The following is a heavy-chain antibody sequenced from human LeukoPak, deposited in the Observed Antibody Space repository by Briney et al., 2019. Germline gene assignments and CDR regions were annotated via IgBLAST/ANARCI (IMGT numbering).Heavy chain of an antibody. V-gene: IGHV3-7*03. CDR1: GFTFSSYA. CDR3: AKTSETLYYDFWSGYPMAGY. D-gene: IGHD3-3*01. J-gene: IGHJ4*02. CDR2: INQNGGEK. Sequence: GGSLRLSCAASGFTFSSYAMSWVRQAPGKGLEWVANINQNGGEKYYVDSVKGRFTISRDNGKNSLYLQMNSLRAEDTAVYYCAKTSETLYYDFWSGYPMAGYRGQGTLVTVSS.